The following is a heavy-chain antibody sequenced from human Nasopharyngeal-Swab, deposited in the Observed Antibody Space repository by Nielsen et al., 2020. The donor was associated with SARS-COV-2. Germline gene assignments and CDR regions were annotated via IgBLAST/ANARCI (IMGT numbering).Heavy chain of an antibody. Sequence: ASVKVSCKASGYTLTGFDINWVRHVAGQGLEWMGWINLNSGNAGYAEKFQGRVTMTRDTSIRTAYMELSSLTSGDTAIYYCARGRPDSESMEWYPPRKCFDSWGQGTLVTVSS. J-gene: IGHJ5*01. CDR1: GYTLTGFD. CDR3: ARGRPDSESMEWYPPRKCFDS. V-gene: IGHV1-8*01. D-gene: IGHD2-8*01. CDR2: INLNSGNA.